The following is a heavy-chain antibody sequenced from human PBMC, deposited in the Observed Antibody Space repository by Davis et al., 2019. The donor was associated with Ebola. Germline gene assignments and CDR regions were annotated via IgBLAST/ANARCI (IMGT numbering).Heavy chain of an antibody. CDR2: IIPILGIA. CDR1: GGTFSSYA. D-gene: IGHD6-19*01. V-gene: IGHV1-69*04. J-gene: IGHJ6*02. CDR3: ARRDGSSGWYNYYGMDV. Sequence: AASVTVSCKASGGTFSSYAISWVRQAPGQGLEWMGRIIPILGIANYAQKFQGRVTITADKSTSTAYMELSSLRSEDTAVYYCARRDGSSGWYNYYGMDVWGQGTTVTVSS.